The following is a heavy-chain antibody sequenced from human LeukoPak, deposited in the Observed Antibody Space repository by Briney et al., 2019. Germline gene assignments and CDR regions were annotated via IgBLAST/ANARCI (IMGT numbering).Heavy chain of an antibody. Sequence: ASVKVSCKASGYTFTSYDINWVRQATGQGREWMGWMNPNSGNTGYAQKFQGRVTMTRDTSISTAYMELSSLRSEDTAVYYCARGRGVSLWFGELLSGDYWGQGTLVTVSS. CDR3: ARGRGVSLWFGELLSGDY. J-gene: IGHJ4*02. CDR1: GYTFTSYD. V-gene: IGHV1-8*01. CDR2: MNPNSGNT. D-gene: IGHD3-10*01.